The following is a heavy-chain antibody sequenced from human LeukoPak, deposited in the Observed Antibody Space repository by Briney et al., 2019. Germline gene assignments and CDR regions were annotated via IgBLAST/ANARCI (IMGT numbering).Heavy chain of an antibody. CDR1: GGTFSSYA. V-gene: IGHV1-69*05. Sequence: SVKVSCKASGGTFSSYAISWVRQAPGQGLEWMGGIIPIFGTANYAQKFQGRVTITTDESTSTAYMELSSLRSEDTAVYYCATDPFSYGGRNYWGQGTLVTVSS. CDR2: IIPIFGTA. J-gene: IGHJ4*02. CDR3: ATDPFSYGGRNY. D-gene: IGHD4-23*01.